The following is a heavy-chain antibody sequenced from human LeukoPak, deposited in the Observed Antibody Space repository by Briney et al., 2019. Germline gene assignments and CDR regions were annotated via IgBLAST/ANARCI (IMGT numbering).Heavy chain of an antibody. J-gene: IGHJ3*02. Sequence: GGSLRLSCAASGFTVSSNYMSWVRQAPGKGLEWVSVIYSAGHSFYADSVRGRFTISRDNSKNTLYLQMNSLRADDTAVYYCARDGTPPFEIWGQGTTVTVSS. CDR2: IYSAGHS. D-gene: IGHD1-26*01. CDR1: GFTVSSNY. CDR3: ARDGTPPFEI. V-gene: IGHV3-66*01.